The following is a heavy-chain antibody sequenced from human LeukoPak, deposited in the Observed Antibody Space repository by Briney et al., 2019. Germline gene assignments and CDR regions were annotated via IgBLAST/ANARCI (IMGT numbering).Heavy chain of an antibody. D-gene: IGHD1-26*01. CDR1: GFTFSSYS. Sequence: GGSLRLSCAASGFTFSSYSMNWVRQAPGKGLEWVPSISSSSSYIYHADSVKGRVTISRDNSKNTLYLQMNSLRAEDTAVYYCAKDPYRASSGLVDYWGQGTLVTVSS. CDR2: ISSSSSYI. V-gene: IGHV3-21*04. CDR3: AKDPYRASSGLVDY. J-gene: IGHJ4*02.